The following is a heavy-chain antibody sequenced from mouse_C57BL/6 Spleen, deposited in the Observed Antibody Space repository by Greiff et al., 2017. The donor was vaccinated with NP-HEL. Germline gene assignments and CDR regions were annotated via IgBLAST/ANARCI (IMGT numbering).Heavy chain of an antibody. Sequence: EVKVVESGGGLVKPGGSPKLSCAASGFTFSSYAMSWVRQTPEKRLEWVATISDGGSYTYYPDNVKGRFTISRDNAKNNLYLQMSHLKSEDTAMYYCARDGGNWFAYWGQGTLVTVSA. CDR2: ISDGGSYT. CDR1: GFTFSSYA. J-gene: IGHJ3*01. CDR3: ARDGGNWFAY. V-gene: IGHV5-4*01.